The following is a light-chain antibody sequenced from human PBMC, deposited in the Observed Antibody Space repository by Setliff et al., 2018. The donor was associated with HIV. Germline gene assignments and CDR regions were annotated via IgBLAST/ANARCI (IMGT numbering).Light chain of an antibody. Sequence: QSALTQPASVTGSPGQTITISCSGSSSDVGVYDLVSWCQHHPGKAPKLLIYNVTDRPSGVSSRFSGSKFGNTASLTISGLQAEDEADYYCGSYTGGSTYVFGTGTKVTVL. CDR3: GSYTGGSTYV. V-gene: IGLV2-14*03. CDR2: NVT. J-gene: IGLJ1*01. CDR1: SSDVGVYDL.